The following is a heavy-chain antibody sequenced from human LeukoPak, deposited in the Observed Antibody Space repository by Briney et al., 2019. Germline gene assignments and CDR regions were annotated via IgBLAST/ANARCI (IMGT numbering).Heavy chain of an antibody. V-gene: IGHV1-69*13. CDR2: IIPIFGTA. CDR3: ARGRLQLPTPYDY. J-gene: IGHJ4*02. Sequence: GASVTVSCTASGGTFSSYAISWVRQAPGQGLEWMGGIIPIFGTANYAQKFQGRVTITADESTSTAYMELSSLRSEDTAVYYCARGRLQLPTPYDYWGQGTLVTVSS. CDR1: GGTFSSYA. D-gene: IGHD5-24*01.